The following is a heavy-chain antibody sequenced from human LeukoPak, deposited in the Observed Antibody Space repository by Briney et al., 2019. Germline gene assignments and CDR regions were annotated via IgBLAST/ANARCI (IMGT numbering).Heavy chain of an antibody. CDR3: AKVRSTQRLAPGFDY. J-gene: IGHJ4*02. V-gene: IGHV3-23*01. D-gene: IGHD6-25*01. Sequence: PGGSLRLSCAAPGFTFSSYALSWGRPAPEKGLEWGSTISGSGSSTYYADSVKGRFTISRDNSKNTLFLQMNSLRADDTAVYYCAKVRSTQRLAPGFDYWGQGTLVTVSS. CDR1: GFTFSSYA. CDR2: ISGSGSST.